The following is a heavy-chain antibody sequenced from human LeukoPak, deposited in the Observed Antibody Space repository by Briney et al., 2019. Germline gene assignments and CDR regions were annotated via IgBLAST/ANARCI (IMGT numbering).Heavy chain of an antibody. CDR1: GYTFTGYY. Sequence: ASVKVSCKASGYTFTGYYMHWVRQAPGQGLEWMGWINPNSGGTNYAQKFQGRVTMTRDTSISTAYMELSRLRSDDTAVYYCARGYSITMIVVVTDSYYGMDVWGQGTTVTVSS. V-gene: IGHV1-2*02. CDR3: ARGYSITMIVVVTDSYYGMDV. CDR2: INPNSGGT. D-gene: IGHD3-22*01. J-gene: IGHJ6*02.